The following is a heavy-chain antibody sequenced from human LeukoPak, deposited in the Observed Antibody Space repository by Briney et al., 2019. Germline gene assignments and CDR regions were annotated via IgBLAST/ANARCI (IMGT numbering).Heavy chain of an antibody. V-gene: IGHV1-2*02. J-gene: IGHJ4*02. D-gene: IGHD1-20*01. CDR1: GYTFTSYY. CDR2: INPNSGGT. CDR3: AREGGITGKSVGFDY. Sequence: GASVKVSCKASGYTFTSYYMHWVRQAPGQGLEWMGWINPNSGGTNYAQKFQGRVTMTRDTSISTAYMELSRLRSDDTAVYYCAREGGITGKSVGFDYWGQGTLVTVSS.